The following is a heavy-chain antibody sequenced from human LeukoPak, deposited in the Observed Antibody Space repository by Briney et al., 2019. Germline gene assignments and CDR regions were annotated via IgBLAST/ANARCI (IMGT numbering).Heavy chain of an antibody. CDR3: ARLFGYWFGELYP. CDR2: IYYSGST. J-gene: IGHJ5*02. V-gene: IGHV4-39*07. CDR1: GGSISSSSYY. Sequence: SETLSLTCTVSGGSISSSSYYWGWIRQPPGKGLEWIGSIYYSGSTYYNPSLKSRVTISVDTSKNQFSLKLSSVTAADTAVYYCARLFGYWFGELYPWGQGTLVTVFS. D-gene: IGHD3-10*01.